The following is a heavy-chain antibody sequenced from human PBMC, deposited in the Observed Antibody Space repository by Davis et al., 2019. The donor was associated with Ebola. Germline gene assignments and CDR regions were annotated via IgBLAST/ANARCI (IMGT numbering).Heavy chain of an antibody. CDR3: ARRPPITMIVVANDAFDI. D-gene: IGHD3-22*01. CDR2: IYYSGST. J-gene: IGHJ3*02. CDR1: GGSISSSSYY. V-gene: IGHV4-39*01. Sequence: GSLRLSCTVSGGSISSSSYYWGWIRQPPGKGLEWIGSIYYSGSTYYNPSLKSRVTISVDTSKNQFSLKLSSVTAADTAVYYCARRPPITMIVVANDAFDIWGQGTMVTVSS.